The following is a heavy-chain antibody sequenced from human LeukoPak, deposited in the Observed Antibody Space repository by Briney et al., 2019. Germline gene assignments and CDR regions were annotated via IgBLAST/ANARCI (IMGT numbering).Heavy chain of an antibody. J-gene: IGHJ6*02. D-gene: IGHD2-15*01. CDR3: ARGAKVVVVAATPDYYYGMDV. V-gene: IGHV4-34*01. CDR1: GGSFSGYY. Sequence: SETLSLTCAVCGGSFSGYYWSWIRQPPGKGLEWIGEINHSGSTNYNPSLKSRVTISVDTSKNQFSLKLSSVTAADTAVYYCARGAKVVVVAATPDYYYGMDVWGQGTTVTVSS. CDR2: INHSGST.